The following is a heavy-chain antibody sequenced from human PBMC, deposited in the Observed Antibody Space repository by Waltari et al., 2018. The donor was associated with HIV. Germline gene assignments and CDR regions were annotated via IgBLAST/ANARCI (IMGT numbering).Heavy chain of an antibody. D-gene: IGHD1-7*01. CDR1: GGPISSSSYY. V-gene: IGHV4-39*01. J-gene: IGHJ4*02. CDR3: ARHGITGTTSLDY. Sequence: QLQLQESGPGLVKPSETLSLTCTVSGGPISSSSYYWGGIRQPPRKGLEWIGSIYYSGRTYYNPSLKSRVTISVDTSKNQCSLKLSSVTAADTAVYYCARHGITGTTSLDYWGQGTLVTVSS. CDR2: IYYSGRT.